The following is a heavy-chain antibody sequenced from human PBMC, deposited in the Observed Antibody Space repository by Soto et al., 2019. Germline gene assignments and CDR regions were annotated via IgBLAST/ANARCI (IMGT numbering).Heavy chain of an antibody. CDR1: GGSISSYY. CDR3: ARSPQVWFGEFNYFDY. CDR2: IYYSGST. Sequence: SSETLSLTCTVSGGSISSYYWSWIRQPPGKGLEWIGYIYYSGSTNYNPSLKSRVTISVDTSKNQFSLKLSSVTAADTAVYYCARSPQVWFGEFNYFDYWGQGTLVTVSS. V-gene: IGHV4-59*01. J-gene: IGHJ4*02. D-gene: IGHD3-10*01.